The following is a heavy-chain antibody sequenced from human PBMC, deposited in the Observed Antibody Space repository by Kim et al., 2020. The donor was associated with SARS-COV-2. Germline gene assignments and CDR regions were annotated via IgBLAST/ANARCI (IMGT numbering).Heavy chain of an antibody. J-gene: IGHJ6*02. D-gene: IGHD6-13*01. Sequence: GGSLRLSCAASGFTFSSYEMNWVRQAPGKGLEWVSYISSSGSTIYYADSVKGRFTISRDNAKNSLYLQMNSLRAEDTAVYYCARVLSSSWYGYYYYGMDVWGQGTTVTVSS. V-gene: IGHV3-48*03. CDR3: ARVLSSSWYGYYYYGMDV. CDR1: GFTFSSYE. CDR2: ISSSGSTI.